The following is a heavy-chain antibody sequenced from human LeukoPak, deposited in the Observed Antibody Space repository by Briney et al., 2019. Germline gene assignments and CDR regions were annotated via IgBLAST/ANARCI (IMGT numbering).Heavy chain of an antibody. CDR1: GGSISSYY. CDR3: ARVSLYYYGSGSYDDASDI. V-gene: IGHV4-59*12. Sequence: SETLSLTCTVSGGSISSYYWSWIRQPPGKGLEWIGYIYYSGSTNYNPSLKSRVTISVDTSKNQFSLKLSSVTAADTAVYYCARVSLYYYGSGSYDDASDIWGQGTMVTVSS. D-gene: IGHD3-10*01. CDR2: IYYSGST. J-gene: IGHJ3*02.